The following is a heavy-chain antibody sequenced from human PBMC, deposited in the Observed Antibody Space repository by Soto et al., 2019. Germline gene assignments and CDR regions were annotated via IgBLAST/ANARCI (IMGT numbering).Heavy chain of an antibody. D-gene: IGHD1-20*01. CDR1: GFTFSSYA. Sequence: EVQLLESGGGLVQPGGSLRLSCAASGFTFSSYAMSWVRQAPGKGLEWVSAISGSGGSTYYADSVKGRFTIPRDNSKNTLYLQMNSLRAEDTAVYYCAKDKSPITGTPYFDYWGQGTLVTVSS. V-gene: IGHV3-23*01. CDR2: ISGSGGST. CDR3: AKDKSPITGTPYFDY. J-gene: IGHJ4*02.